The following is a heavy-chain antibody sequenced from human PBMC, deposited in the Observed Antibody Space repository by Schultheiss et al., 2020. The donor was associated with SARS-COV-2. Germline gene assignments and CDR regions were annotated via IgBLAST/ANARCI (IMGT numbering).Heavy chain of an antibody. CDR1: GGSISSYY. V-gene: IGHV4-4*07. CDR3: ARTNWGNMDV. Sequence: SETLSLTCTVSGGSISSYYWSWIRQPPGKGLEWIGRIYPRGSTNYNPSLKSRVTMSVDTSKNQFSLKLSSVTAADTAVYYCARTNWGNMDVWGKGTTVTVSS. D-gene: IGHD3-16*01. CDR2: IYPRGST. J-gene: IGHJ6*03.